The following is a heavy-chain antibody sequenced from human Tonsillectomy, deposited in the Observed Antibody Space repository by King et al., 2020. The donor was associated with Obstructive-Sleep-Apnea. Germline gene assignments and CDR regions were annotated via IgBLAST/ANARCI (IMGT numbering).Heavy chain of an antibody. Sequence: VQLVESGGGVVQPGGSLRLSCAASGFTFSNYAMHWVRLAPGRGMEWVAVISSSHATNTYYADSVKGRFTISRDNFKNTLFLQMHSLTPQETAWYYCARDSIESHLWGLNESWGQGTLVTVSS. CDR3: ARDSIESHLWGLNES. D-gene: IGHD3-3*02. CDR1: GFTFSNYA. V-gene: IGHV3-30*04. CDR2: ISSSHATNT. J-gene: IGHJ4*02.